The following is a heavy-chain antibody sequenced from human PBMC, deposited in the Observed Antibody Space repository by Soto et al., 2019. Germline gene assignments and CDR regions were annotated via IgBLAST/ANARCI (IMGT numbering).Heavy chain of an antibody. CDR1: GYTFTGYY. Sequence: ASVQPSCKASGYTFTGYYMHWVRQAPGQGLEWMGWINPNSGGTNYAQKFQGWVTMTRDTSISTAYMELSRLRSDDTAVYYCAREAVAGTGAFDIWGQGKMVTVSS. J-gene: IGHJ3*02. CDR3: AREAVAGTGAFDI. CDR2: INPNSGGT. V-gene: IGHV1-2*04. D-gene: IGHD6-19*01.